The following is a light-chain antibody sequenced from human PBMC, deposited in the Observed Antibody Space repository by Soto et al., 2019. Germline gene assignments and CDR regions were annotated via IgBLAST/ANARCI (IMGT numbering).Light chain of an antibody. J-gene: IGKJ5*01. CDR2: KVS. Sequence: DVVVTQYPLSLSVPLGQSASISCRCSQSLVYSDGRTYLTWFQQRPGQSPRRLIYKVSNLDSGVPDRFSGSGSAIDFTLKISRVEAEDVGLYYCMQGTHGPFTFGQGPRLEIK. CDR3: MQGTHGPFT. CDR1: QSLVYSDGRTY. V-gene: IGKV2D-30*01.